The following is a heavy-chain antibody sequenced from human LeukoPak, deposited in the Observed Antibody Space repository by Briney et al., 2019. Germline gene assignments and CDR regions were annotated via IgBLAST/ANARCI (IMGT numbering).Heavy chain of an antibody. CDR3: ARAGYDILTGYLYYFDY. V-gene: IGHV4-59*01. CDR1: GGSISSYY. Sequence: SETLSLTCTVSGGSISSYYWSWIRQPPGKGLEWIGYIYYSGSTNYNPSLKSRVTISVDTSKNQFSLKLSSVTAADTAVYYCARAGYDILTGYLYYFDYWGQGTLVTVSS. J-gene: IGHJ4*02. D-gene: IGHD3-9*01. CDR2: IYYSGST.